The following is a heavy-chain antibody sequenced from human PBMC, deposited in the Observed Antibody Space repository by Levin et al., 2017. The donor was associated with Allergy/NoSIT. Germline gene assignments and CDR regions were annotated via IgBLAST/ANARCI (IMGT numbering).Heavy chain of an antibody. V-gene: IGHV4-31*03. CDR2: IYYSGST. D-gene: IGHD2-2*03. CDR1: GGSIRGGGYH. CDR3: AREDGSTFDF. J-gene: IGHJ4*02. Sequence: SPTLSLPCTVSGGSIRGGGYHWPWLRQHPEQGLEWIGYIYYSGSTFYNPSLKSRLMISVDTSKNQFSLNVSSVTAADTAVYYCAREDGSTFDFWGQGALVTVAS.